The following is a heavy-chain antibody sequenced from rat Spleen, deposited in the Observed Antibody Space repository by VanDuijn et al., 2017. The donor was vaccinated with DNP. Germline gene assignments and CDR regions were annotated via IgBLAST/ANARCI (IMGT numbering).Heavy chain of an antibody. D-gene: IGHD1-2*01. CDR2: IAPSGGNT. CDR3: AARYSSSWFAY. Sequence: EVQLVESGGDLVQPGGSLKLSCVVSGFTFNNYWMTWIRQVPGKGLEWVASIAPSGGNTYSPDSVKGRFTISRDDAKNTLYLQMNSLRSEDTATYYCAARYSSSWFAYWGQGTLVTVSS. CDR1: GFTFNNYW. J-gene: IGHJ3*01. V-gene: IGHV5-31*01.